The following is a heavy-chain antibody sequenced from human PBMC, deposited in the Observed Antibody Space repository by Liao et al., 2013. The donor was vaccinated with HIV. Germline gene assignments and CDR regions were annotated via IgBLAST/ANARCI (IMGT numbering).Heavy chain of an antibody. CDR2: IYTSGST. CDR1: GDLIRRDNYY. Sequence: QVRLQESGPGLVKPSQTLSLTCTVSGDLIRRDNYYWTWIRQPAGKGLEWIGRIYTSGSTNYNPSLKSRVTMSVDTSKNQFSLKLSSVTAADTAVYYCARDLGYDFWSGVPLDYWGQGTLVTVSS. CDR3: ARDLGYDFWSGVPLDY. V-gene: IGHV4-61*02. D-gene: IGHD3-3*01. J-gene: IGHJ4*02.